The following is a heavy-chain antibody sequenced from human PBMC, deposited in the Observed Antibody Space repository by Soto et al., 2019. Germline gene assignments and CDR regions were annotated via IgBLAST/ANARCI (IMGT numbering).Heavy chain of an antibody. CDR1: GGSISSYC. CDR3: ARVYDSSGYCHYYYGMDV. CDR2: IYYSGST. Sequence: SETLSLTCTVSGGSISSYCGSWIRQPPGKGLERIGYIYYSGSTNYNPSLKSRVTISVDTSKNQFSLKLSSVTAADTAVYYCARVYDSSGYCHYYYGMDVWGQGTTVTVSS. D-gene: IGHD3-22*01. J-gene: IGHJ6*02. V-gene: IGHV4-59*01.